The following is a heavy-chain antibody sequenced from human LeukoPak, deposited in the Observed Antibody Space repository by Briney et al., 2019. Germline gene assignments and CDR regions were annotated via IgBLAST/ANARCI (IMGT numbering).Heavy chain of an antibody. CDR1: GFTFDNYA. CDR3: ARASPRELWSHYYYYMDV. Sequence: GGSLRLSCAASGFTFDNYAMTWVRQAPGKGLEWVSGINWNADSTGYADSVKGRFIISRDNVNNSLYLQMNSLRAEDTALYYCARASPRELWSHYYYYMDVWGKGTTVTVSS. J-gene: IGHJ6*03. V-gene: IGHV3-20*04. CDR2: INWNADST. D-gene: IGHD3-16*01.